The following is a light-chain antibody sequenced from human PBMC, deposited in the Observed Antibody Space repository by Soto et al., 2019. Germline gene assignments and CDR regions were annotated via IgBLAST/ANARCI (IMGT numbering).Light chain of an antibody. V-gene: IGKV4-1*01. CDR1: QGLLYGSKSS. CDR2: WAS. J-gene: IGKJ4*01. CDR3: QQYYSTPPT. Sequence: DIVLTQFPDSLPVSLGERATINCKSSQGLLYGSKSSLAWYQKRPGQPPKLLLYWASTRESGVPDRFSGSGSGTDFTLTISSLQAGDVAVYYCQQYYSTPPTFGGGTKVDIK.